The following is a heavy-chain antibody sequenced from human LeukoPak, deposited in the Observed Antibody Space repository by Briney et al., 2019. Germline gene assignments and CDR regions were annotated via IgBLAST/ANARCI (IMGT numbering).Heavy chain of an antibody. J-gene: IGHJ6*02. D-gene: IGHD2-2*01. CDR1: GGSISSYY. CDR2: IYYTGST. Sequence: SETLSLTCTVSGGSISSYYWNWIRQPPGKGLEWIGYIYYTGSTNYRPSLKSRVTISVDTSRKQFSLKLSSVTAADTAVYYCVRQDVVVITAATYYYGMDVWGQGTTVTVSS. CDR3: VRQDVVVITAATYYYGMDV. V-gene: IGHV4-59*08.